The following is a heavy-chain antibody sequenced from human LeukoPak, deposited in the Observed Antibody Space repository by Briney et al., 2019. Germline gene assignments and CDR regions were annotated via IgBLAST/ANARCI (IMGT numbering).Heavy chain of an antibody. Sequence: SETLSLTCTVSGGSISSYYWSWIRQPPGKGLEWIGYNHYSGSANYNLSLKSRVTISVDTSKNQFSLKLSLVTAADTAVYYCARWNYYDSSGNYYGFDYWGQGTLVTVSS. J-gene: IGHJ4*02. CDR3: ARWNYYDSSGNYYGFDY. CDR2: NHYSGSA. CDR1: GGSISSYY. D-gene: IGHD3-22*01. V-gene: IGHV4-59*01.